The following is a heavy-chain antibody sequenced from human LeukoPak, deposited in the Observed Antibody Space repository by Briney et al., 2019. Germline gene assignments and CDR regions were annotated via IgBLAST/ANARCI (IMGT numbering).Heavy chain of an antibody. Sequence: SGGSLRLSCAASGFTFDDYTMHWVRQAPGKGLEWVSLISWDGGSTYYADSVKGRFTISRDNAKNSLYLQMNSLRVEDTAVYYCVRDKNGQQLDGMDVWGQGTTVTVSS. CDR2: ISWDGGST. J-gene: IGHJ6*02. CDR3: VRDKNGQQLDGMDV. V-gene: IGHV3-43*01. D-gene: IGHD6-13*01. CDR1: GFTFDDYT.